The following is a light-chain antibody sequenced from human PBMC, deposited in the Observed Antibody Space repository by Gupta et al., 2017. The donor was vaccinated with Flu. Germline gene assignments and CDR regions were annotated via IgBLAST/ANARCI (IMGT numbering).Light chain of an antibody. CDR3: RQTLQTPLT. CDR2: LGS. Sequence: VTPGEPASISCRASQSRLQINGHNYLDWYVQKPGQSPQLLIYLGSTRASGVPDRISGSGSGTDFTLKINRGEAEDVGVYFCRQTLQTPLTFGGGTKVDIK. CDR1: QSRLQINGHNY. J-gene: IGKJ4*01. V-gene: IGKV2-28*01.